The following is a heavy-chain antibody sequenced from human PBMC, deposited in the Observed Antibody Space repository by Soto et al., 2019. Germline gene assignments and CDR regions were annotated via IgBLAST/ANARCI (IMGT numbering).Heavy chain of an antibody. CDR2: AIPVYGST. Sequence: QVQLVQSGAEVKKPGTSVKVSCEVSGGTFSNYAITWVRQAPGQGLEWLGGAIPVYGSTNYAQKFQDRVTITAGESATTTFMELSSLRSDDTAVYYCARRGVANSRDAFDIWGQVTLVTVS. CDR3: ARRGVANSRDAFDI. V-gene: IGHV1-69*01. J-gene: IGHJ3*02. D-gene: IGHD1-26*01. CDR1: GGTFSNYA.